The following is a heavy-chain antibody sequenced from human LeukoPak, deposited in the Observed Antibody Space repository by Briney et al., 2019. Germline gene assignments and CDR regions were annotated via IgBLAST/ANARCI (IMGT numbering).Heavy chain of an antibody. J-gene: IGHJ6*03. CDR1: GGTFSSYA. CDR3: ATRGYSSSPGDYYYMDV. D-gene: IGHD6-13*01. Sequence: SVKVSCKASGGTFSSYAISWVRQAPGQGLEWMGGIIPIFGTANYAQKFQGRVTITTDESTSTAYMELSSLRSEDTAVYYCATRGYSSSPGDYYYMDVWGKGTTVTVSS. V-gene: IGHV1-69*05. CDR2: IIPIFGTA.